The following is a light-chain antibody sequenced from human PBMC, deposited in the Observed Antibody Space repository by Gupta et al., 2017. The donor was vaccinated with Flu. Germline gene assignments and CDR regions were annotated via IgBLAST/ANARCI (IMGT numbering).Light chain of an antibody. CDR1: NIGSKS. CDR3: HVWDSSSDSRV. Sequence: GQTAMLTCGGNNIGSKSVQWYQQKPGQAPVLVVYDDSDRPSWVPERFSGSNSANTATLTINRVEAGDEADYYCHVWDSSSDSRVFGGGTKLTVL. V-gene: IGLV3-21*02. J-gene: IGLJ3*02. CDR2: DDS.